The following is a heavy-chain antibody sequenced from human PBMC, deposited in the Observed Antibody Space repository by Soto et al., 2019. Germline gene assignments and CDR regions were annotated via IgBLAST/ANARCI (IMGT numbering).Heavy chain of an antibody. CDR1: GFTFSSYT. J-gene: IGHJ4*02. Sequence: QVQLVESGGGVVQPGRSLRLSCAASGFTFSSYTMHWVRQTPGRGREWVADISYDGGDKYYADSVKGRFTISRDNSKNTLYLQMNSLRAEDTSVYYCARAYSLAVVAPGYWGQGILVTVSS. D-gene: IGHD3-22*01. CDR2: ISYDGGDK. CDR3: ARAYSLAVVAPGY. V-gene: IGHV3-30-3*01.